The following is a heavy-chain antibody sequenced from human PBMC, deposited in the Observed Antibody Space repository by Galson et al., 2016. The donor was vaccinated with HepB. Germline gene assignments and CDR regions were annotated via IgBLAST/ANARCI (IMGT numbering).Heavy chain of an antibody. CDR2: IYYSGST. Sequence: SETLSLTCTVSGGSISSYYWSWIRQPPGKGLEWIGYIYYSGSTNYNPSLMSRVTISVDTSKNQFSLKLSSVTAADTAVYYCARALSGQHTRGETYYYYYYYMDVWGKGTTVTVSS. CDR1: GGSISSYY. CDR3: ARALSGQHTRGETYYYYYYYMDV. D-gene: IGHD3-10*01. V-gene: IGHV4-59*01. J-gene: IGHJ6*03.